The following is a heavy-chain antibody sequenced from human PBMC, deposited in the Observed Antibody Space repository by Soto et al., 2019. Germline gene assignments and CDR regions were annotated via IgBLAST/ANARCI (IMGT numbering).Heavy chain of an antibody. V-gene: IGHV4-59*08. J-gene: IGHJ4*02. CDR2: IYYSGST. CDR3: PGGYGDSQGY. CDR1: GGSISSYY. Sequence: QVQLQESGPGLVKPSETLSLTCTVSGGSISSYYWSWIRQPPGKGLEWVGYIYYSGSTNYNPSLKSRVTIAVDTSKNQFSLKLSSVTAAVTAVYYCPGGYGDSQGYWGQGTLVTVSS. D-gene: IGHD4-17*01.